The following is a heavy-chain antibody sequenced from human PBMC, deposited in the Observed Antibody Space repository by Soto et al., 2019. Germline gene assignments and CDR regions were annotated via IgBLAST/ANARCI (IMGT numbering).Heavy chain of an antibody. V-gene: IGHV4-30-2*01. CDR3: ARGRVVVPAAVMFNCLDP. Sequence: SETLSLTCTVSGGSISSGGYYWSWIRQHPGKGLEWIGYIFHGGSTYYNPSLRSRVTISVDRSRTQFSLKMSSVTAADTAVYYCARGRVVVPAAVMFNCLDPWGQGALVTVSS. CDR1: GGSISSGGYY. D-gene: IGHD2-2*01. CDR2: IFHGGST. J-gene: IGHJ5*02.